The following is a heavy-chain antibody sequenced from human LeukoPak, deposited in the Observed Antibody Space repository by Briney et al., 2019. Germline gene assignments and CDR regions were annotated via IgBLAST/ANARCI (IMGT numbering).Heavy chain of an antibody. CDR3: ARDPPYHSSSWYGFDP. J-gene: IGHJ5*02. Sequence: ASVKVSCKASGYTFTSYGISWVRQAPGQGLEWMGWISAYNGNTNYAQKLQGRVTMTTDTSTSTAYMELRSLRSDDTAVYYCARDPPYHSSSWYGFDPWGQGTLVTVSS. CDR2: ISAYNGNT. D-gene: IGHD6-13*01. CDR1: GYTFTSYG. V-gene: IGHV1-18*01.